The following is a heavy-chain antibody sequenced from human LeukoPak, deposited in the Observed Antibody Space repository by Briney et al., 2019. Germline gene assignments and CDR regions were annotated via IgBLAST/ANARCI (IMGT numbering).Heavy chain of an antibody. CDR2: IYYSGST. Sequence: PSETLSLTCTVSGGSVSSNIYYWSWIRQPPGKGLEGIGYIYYSGSTNYNPSLKSRVTISVDTSKNQFSLKLTSVTAADTAVYYCARVHITMVRGVSGWFDPWGQGTLVTVSS. V-gene: IGHV4-61*01. CDR3: ARVHITMVRGVSGWFDP. D-gene: IGHD3-10*01. J-gene: IGHJ5*02. CDR1: GGSVSSNIYY.